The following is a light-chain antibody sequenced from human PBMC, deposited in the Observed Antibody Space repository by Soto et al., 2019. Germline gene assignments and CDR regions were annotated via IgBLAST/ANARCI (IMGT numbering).Light chain of an antibody. CDR2: GAS. V-gene: IGKV3-15*01. CDR3: QQYSNWPIT. Sequence: EIVMTQSPATLSVSPGERATLSCRASQSVSSNLAWYQQKPGQAPRLLIYGASTRATVIPARFRGSGSGTECTLTISSLQSEDFAVYYCQQYSNWPITFGPGTKVDIK. CDR1: QSVSSN. J-gene: IGKJ3*01.